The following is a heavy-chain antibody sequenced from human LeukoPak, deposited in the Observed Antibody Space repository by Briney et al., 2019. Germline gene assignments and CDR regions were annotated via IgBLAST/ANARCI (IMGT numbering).Heavy chain of an antibody. CDR3: AKDFLGTVPDVFDI. D-gene: IGHD7-27*01. Sequence: PGGSLRLSCTASGFTFSTFAMGWARQAPGKGLQWVSGISGSGDTTYYADSVKGRFAISRDNSENTLYLQMNRLRDEDTAVYHCAKDFLGTVPDVFDIWGQGTMVTVSS. CDR1: GFTFSTFA. CDR2: ISGSGDTT. V-gene: IGHV3-23*01. J-gene: IGHJ3*02.